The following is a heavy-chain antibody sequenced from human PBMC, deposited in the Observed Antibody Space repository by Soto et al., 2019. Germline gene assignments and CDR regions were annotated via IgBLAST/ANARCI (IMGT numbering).Heavy chain of an antibody. D-gene: IGHD3-10*01. CDR3: AHGGVPPFHY. CDR1: GGSISSNTYY. Sequence: QLQLQESGPGLVKPSETLSLTCTVSGGSISSNTYYWGWIRQPPRKGLEWIGSIDYSGTYYNPPLQSRVALSVDTSKNQFSLKLNSVTAADTAVYYRAHGGVPPFHYWGQGTLVTVSS. J-gene: IGHJ4*02. CDR2: IDYSGT. V-gene: IGHV4-39*01.